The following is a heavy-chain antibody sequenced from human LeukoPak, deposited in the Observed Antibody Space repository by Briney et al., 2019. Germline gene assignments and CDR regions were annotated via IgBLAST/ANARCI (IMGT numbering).Heavy chain of an antibody. CDR3: ARDQGSMDV. J-gene: IGHJ6*02. Sequence: SVKVSCKASGGTFSSYAISWVRQAPGQGLEWMGRIIPILGIANYAQKFQGRVTITADKFTSTAYMELSSLRSEDTAVYYCARDQGSMDVWGQGTTVTVSS. V-gene: IGHV1-69*04. CDR2: IIPILGIA. CDR1: GGTFSSYA.